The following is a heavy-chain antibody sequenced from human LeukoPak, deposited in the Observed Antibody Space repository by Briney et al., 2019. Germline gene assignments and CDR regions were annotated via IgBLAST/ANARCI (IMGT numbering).Heavy chain of an antibody. D-gene: IGHD2-15*01. V-gene: IGHV4-39*07. CDR3: ARDKEDSYFDI. Sequence: NPSETLSLTCTVSGVSISSSRYYWGWIRQSPGKGLEWIGSMCCSGTTSYSPSLKSRVTISVDTSKNQFSLKLSSVTAADTAVYYCARDKEDSYFDIWGQGTMVTVSS. CDR2: MCCSGTT. J-gene: IGHJ3*02. CDR1: GVSISSSRYY.